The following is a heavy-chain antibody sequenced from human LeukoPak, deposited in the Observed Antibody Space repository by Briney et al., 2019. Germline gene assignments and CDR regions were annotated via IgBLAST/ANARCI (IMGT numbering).Heavy chain of an antibody. D-gene: IGHD3-22*01. J-gene: IGHJ4*02. Sequence: SETLSLTCTVSGGSISSSSYYWGWIRQPPGEGLEWIGSIYYSGSTYYNPSLKSRVTISVDTSKNQFSLKLSSVTAADTAVYYCARDSPIRYYYDSSGYYYDYWGQGTLVTVSS. CDR3: ARDSPIRYYYDSSGYYYDY. V-gene: IGHV4-39*07. CDR1: GGSISSSSYY. CDR2: IYYSGST.